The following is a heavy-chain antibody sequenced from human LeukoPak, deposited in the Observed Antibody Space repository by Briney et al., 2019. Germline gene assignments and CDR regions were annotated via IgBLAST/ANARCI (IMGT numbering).Heavy chain of an antibody. CDR1: GFTFDDHA. V-gene: IGHV3-9*01. J-gene: IGHJ6*02. Sequence: PGGSLRLSCVASGFTFDDHAMHWVRQAPGKGLEWVSSISWYSGNVGYADSVKGRFSISRDNAKNTLYLEMKSLSTDDTALYFCARDVWRRAFYYAMDVWGLGTTVAVSS. CDR2: ISWYSGNV. D-gene: IGHD2-21*01. CDR3: ARDVWRRAFYYAMDV.